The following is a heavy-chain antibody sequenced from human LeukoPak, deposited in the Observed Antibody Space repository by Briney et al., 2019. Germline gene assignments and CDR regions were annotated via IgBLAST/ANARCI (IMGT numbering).Heavy chain of an antibody. J-gene: IGHJ4*02. CDR2: INAGNGDT. V-gene: IGHV1-3*01. Sequence: ASVNVSCKASAYTFTSYAMHWVRQPPGQRLEWMGWINAGNGDTKYSQKFQGRVTITRDTSASTAYLELSSLRSEDTAEYYCARGDILVVPAAGTVYWGQGTLVSVSS. D-gene: IGHD2-2*01. CDR3: ARGDILVVPAAGTVY. CDR1: AYTFTSYA.